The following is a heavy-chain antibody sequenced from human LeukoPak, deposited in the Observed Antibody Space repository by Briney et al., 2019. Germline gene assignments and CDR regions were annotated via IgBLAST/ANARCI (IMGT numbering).Heavy chain of an antibody. D-gene: IGHD2-21*01. Sequence: GGSLRLSCAASGFTFTSYAMNWVREAPGKGLEWVSAISGSGGSTYYADSVKGRFTISRDNSKNTLYLQMNSLRAEDTAVYYCAKDEGLAHGRWGQGTLVTVSS. J-gene: IGHJ4*02. V-gene: IGHV3-23*01. CDR3: AKDEGLAHGR. CDR1: GFTFTSYA. CDR2: ISGSGGST.